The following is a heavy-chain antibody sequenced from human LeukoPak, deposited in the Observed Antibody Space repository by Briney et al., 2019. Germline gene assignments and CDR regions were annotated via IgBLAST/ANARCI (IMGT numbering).Heavy chain of an antibody. CDR1: EFTVSRNY. CDR2: IFSNGDT. V-gene: IGHV3-53*01. CDR3: TRDQMNY. J-gene: IGHJ4*02. Sequence: GGSLRLSRTASEFTVSRNYMLWVRQAPGKGLEWVSLIFSNGDTHYADSVKGRFTISRDTSKNTVSLQMNSLRVEDTAMYYCTRDQMNYWGQGTLVTVSS. D-gene: IGHD5-24*01.